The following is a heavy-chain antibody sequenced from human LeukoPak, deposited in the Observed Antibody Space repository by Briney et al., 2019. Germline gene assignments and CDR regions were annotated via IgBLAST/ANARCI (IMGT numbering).Heavy chain of an antibody. CDR1: GFTFSNYC. J-gene: IGHJ4*02. V-gene: IGHV3-30*18. CDR2: ISYDGKTQ. CDR3: AKEGSSGFIDS. D-gene: IGHD6-19*01. Sequence: GGSLRLSCAPSGFTFSNYCMHWVRQAPSKGLEWVAVISYDGKTQYYADSVKGRFTFSRDNSRNTLYLQMNSLRAEHTAIFYCAKEGSSGFIDSWGRGTLVTVSS.